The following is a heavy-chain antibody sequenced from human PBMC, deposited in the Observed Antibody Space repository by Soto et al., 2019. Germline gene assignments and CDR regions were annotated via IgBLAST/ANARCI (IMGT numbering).Heavy chain of an antibody. CDR2: IYYSGST. J-gene: IGHJ4*02. V-gene: IGHV4-59*01. CDR1: GGSISSYY. Sequence: SETLSLTCTVSGGSISSYYWSWIRQPPGKGLEWIGCIYYSGSTNYNPSLKSRVTISVDTSKNQFSLNLRSVTAADTAVYYCARGRWLQLIYFDYWGQGTLVTVSS. CDR3: ARGRWLQLIYFDY. D-gene: IGHD5-12*01.